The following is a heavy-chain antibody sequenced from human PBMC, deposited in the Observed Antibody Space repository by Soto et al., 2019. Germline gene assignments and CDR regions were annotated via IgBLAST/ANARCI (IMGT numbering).Heavy chain of an antibody. CDR3: ARRLATMVRGVKYFDY. J-gene: IGHJ4*02. CDR1: GYSFTSYW. D-gene: IGHD3-10*01. CDR2: IYPGDSDT. V-gene: IGHV5-51*01. Sequence: GESLKISCKGSGYSFTSYWIGWVRQMPGKGLEWMGIIYPGDSDTRYSPSFQGQVTISADKSISTAYLQWSSLKASDTAMYYCARRLATMVRGVKYFDYWGQGTLVTVSS.